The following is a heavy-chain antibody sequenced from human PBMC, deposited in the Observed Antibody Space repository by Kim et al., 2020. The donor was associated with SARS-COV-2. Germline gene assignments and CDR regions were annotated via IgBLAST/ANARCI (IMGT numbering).Heavy chain of an antibody. CDR2: IIPILGIA. CDR3: ARDWDIVVVGRYYYGMDV. V-gene: IGHV1-69*04. J-gene: IGHJ6*02. D-gene: IGHD2-2*01. Sequence: SVKVSCKASGGTFSSYAISWVRQAPGQGLEWMGRIIPILGIANYAQKFQGRVTITADKSTSTAYMELSSLRSEDTAVYYCARDWDIVVVGRYYYGMDVWGQGTTVTVSS. CDR1: GGTFSSYA.